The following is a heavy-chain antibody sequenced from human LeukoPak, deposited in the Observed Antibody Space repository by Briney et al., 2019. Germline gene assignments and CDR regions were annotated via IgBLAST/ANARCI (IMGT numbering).Heavy chain of an antibody. Sequence: PGGSLRLSCAGSGFTFSSYAMTWVRQAPGKGLKWVSGISASNGNTYHADSVKGRFTISRDNSKGTLYLQMNSLRVEDTAVYYCARDSGSYYADYWGQGTLVTVSS. CDR2: ISASNGNT. CDR3: ARDSGSYYADY. J-gene: IGHJ4*02. D-gene: IGHD1-26*01. V-gene: IGHV3-23*01. CDR1: GFTFSSYA.